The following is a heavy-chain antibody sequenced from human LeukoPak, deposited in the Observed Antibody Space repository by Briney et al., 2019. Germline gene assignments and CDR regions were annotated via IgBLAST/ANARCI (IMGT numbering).Heavy chain of an antibody. D-gene: IGHD4-17*01. CDR2: IYYSGST. J-gene: IGHJ4*02. CDR3: ARHSYGGLPYYFDY. V-gene: IGHV4-59*08. Sequence: SETLSLTCTVSGGSISSYYWSWIRQPPGKGLEWIGYIYYSGSTNYNPSLKSRVTISVDTSKNQFSLKLSSVTAADTAVYYCARHSYGGLPYYFDYWGQGTLVTVSS. CDR1: GGSISSYY.